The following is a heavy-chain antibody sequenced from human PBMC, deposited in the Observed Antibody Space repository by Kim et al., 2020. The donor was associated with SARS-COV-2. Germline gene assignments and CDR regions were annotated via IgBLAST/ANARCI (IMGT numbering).Heavy chain of an antibody. CDR2: LSGGDGNA. CDR3: AKGYSGGYQNPRPYFDC. CDR1: GFSLSSYA. J-gene: IGHJ4*01. V-gene: IGHV3-23*01. Sequence: GGSLRLSCAASGFSLSSYAMSWVRQAPGKGLKWVSALSGGDGNAYYAASVKGRFTISRDNSKNTLYLQMNSLRPEDTALYYCAKGYSGGYQNPRPYFDC. D-gene: IGHD3-10*01.